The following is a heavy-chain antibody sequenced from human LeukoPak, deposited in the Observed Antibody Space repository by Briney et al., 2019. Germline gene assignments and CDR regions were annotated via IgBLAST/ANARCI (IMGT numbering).Heavy chain of an antibody. V-gene: IGHV3-30-3*01. CDR1: GFTFSSYA. J-gene: IGHJ4*02. CDR3: ARHYRLLPDY. Sequence: GRSLRLSCAASGFTFSSYAMHWVRQAPGKGLEWVAVISYDGSNKYYADSVKGRFTISRDNAKNSLYLQMDSLRAEDTAVYYCARHYRLLPDYWGQGTLVTVSS. D-gene: IGHD2-15*01. CDR2: ISYDGSNK.